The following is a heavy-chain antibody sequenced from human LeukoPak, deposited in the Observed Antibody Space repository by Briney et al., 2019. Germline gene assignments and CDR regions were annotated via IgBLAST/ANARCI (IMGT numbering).Heavy chain of an antibody. Sequence: SQTLSLTCALSGDSVSSNSVAWHWIRQSPSRGLEWLGRTYYRSKWYSDYAVSIKGRITIKPDTSKNQFSLPLNSVTPEDTAVYYCARIGGDYSYGMDVWGQGTTVTVSS. V-gene: IGHV6-1*01. J-gene: IGHJ6*02. CDR3: ARIGGDYSYGMDV. CDR1: GDSVSSNSVA. D-gene: IGHD2-21*01. CDR2: TYYRSKWYS.